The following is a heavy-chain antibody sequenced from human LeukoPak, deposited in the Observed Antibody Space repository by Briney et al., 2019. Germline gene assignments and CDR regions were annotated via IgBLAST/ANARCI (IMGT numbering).Heavy chain of an antibody. Sequence: KPGGSLRLSCAASGFTFSSYSMNWVRQAPGKGLEWVSSISSSSSYIYYADSVKGRFTISRDNAKNSLYLQMNSLRAEDTAVYYCARDERRYDSSGAPFDYWGQGTLVTVSS. V-gene: IGHV3-21*01. CDR2: ISSSSSYI. J-gene: IGHJ4*02. CDR3: ARDERRYDSSGAPFDY. CDR1: GFTFSSYS. D-gene: IGHD3-22*01.